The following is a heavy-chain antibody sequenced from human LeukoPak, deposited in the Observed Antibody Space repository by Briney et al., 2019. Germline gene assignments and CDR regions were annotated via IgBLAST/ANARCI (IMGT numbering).Heavy chain of an antibody. CDR1: GFTFTSSW. CDR2: INEAGSVT. J-gene: IGHJ4*02. CDR3: ASGIAAAGGY. D-gene: IGHD6-13*01. V-gene: IGHV3-7*01. Sequence: GGSLRLSCAASGFTFTSSWMCWVRQAPGKGLEWLANINEAGSVTNYVHSVRGRFTISRDNAKNSLYLQMNSLRVEDTAVYYCASGIAAAGGYWGQGTLVTVSS.